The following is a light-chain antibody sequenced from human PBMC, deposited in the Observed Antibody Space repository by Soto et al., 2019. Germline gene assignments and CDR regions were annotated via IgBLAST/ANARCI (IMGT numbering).Light chain of an antibody. CDR3: QQRSTWPLT. Sequence: EIVLTQSPATLSLSPGERATLSCRASQSVSSYLAWFQQKPGQAPRVLIYDASNRATGIPARFSGSGSGTDFTLTISGLEPEDLAVYYCQQRSTWPLTFGGGIKVEI. CDR1: QSVSSY. V-gene: IGKV3-11*01. J-gene: IGKJ4*01. CDR2: DAS.